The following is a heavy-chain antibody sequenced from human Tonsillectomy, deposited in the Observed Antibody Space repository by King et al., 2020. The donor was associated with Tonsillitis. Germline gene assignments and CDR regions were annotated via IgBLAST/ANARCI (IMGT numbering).Heavy chain of an antibody. CDR1: GFSLSSSGVG. J-gene: IGHJ4*02. Sequence: ITLKESGPTLVKPTQTLTLTCTFSGFSLSSSGVGVGWIRQPPGKALEWLALIQWDGYKRYSPSLKNNFTITKDTSKNQAFLTVTNMDPVDTATYYCSHLLGFGELFVVAFDYWGPGTLVTVSS. CDR3: SHLLGFGELFVVAFDY. CDR2: IQWDGYK. V-gene: IGHV2-5*02. D-gene: IGHD3-10*01.